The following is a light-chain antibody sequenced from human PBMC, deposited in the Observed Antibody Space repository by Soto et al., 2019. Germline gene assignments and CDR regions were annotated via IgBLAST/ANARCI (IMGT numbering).Light chain of an antibody. Sequence: EIVMKQPPGTLSVSPGERATLCCRASQSVSRNLAWYQQRPGQAPRLLIYGASTRATGIPARFSGSGSGTEFTLTISSLQSEDFAVYYCQQYNNWPPITFGQGTRLEI. CDR1: QSVSRN. CDR3: QQYNNWPPIT. V-gene: IGKV3-15*01. J-gene: IGKJ5*01. CDR2: GAS.